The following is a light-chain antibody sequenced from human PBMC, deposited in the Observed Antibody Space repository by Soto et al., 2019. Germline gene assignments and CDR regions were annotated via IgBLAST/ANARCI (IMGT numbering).Light chain of an antibody. V-gene: IGKV3-20*01. CDR1: QSVISNY. J-gene: IGKJ2*01. Sequence: EIVLTQSPGTLPLSPGERATLACRASQSVISNYLAWYQQKPGQAPRFLIYGASSRATGIPDRFSGSGSGTHFTLTIIRLEPEDFAVYFCQQYGNSPPTFGQGNKLEIK. CDR2: GAS. CDR3: QQYGNSPPT.